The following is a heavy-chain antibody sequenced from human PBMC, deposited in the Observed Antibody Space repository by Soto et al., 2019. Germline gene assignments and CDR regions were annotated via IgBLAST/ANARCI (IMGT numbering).Heavy chain of an antibody. Sequence: GESLKISCKGSGYSFTSYWIGWVRQMPGKGLEWMGIIYPGDSDTRYSPSFQGQVTISADKSISTAYMQWSSLKAADTAMYYSASVRDCSSPSCYAFDIWGQGTMVTVSS. J-gene: IGHJ3*02. CDR3: ASVRDCSSPSCYAFDI. CDR2: IYPGDSDT. CDR1: GYSFTSYW. D-gene: IGHD2-2*01. V-gene: IGHV5-51*01.